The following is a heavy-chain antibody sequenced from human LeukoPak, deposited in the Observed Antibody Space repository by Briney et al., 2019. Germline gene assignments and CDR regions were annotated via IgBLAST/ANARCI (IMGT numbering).Heavy chain of an antibody. D-gene: IGHD1-26*01. Sequence: PGGSLRLSCAASGFTFSSYEMNWVRQAPGKGLEWVSYISSSGTSMYYADSVKGRFTISRDNSKNTLYLQMNSLRAEDTAVYYCASGNSGSHYVEYYYGMDVWGQGTTVTVSS. CDR1: GFTFSSYE. CDR3: ASGNSGSHYVEYYYGMDV. CDR2: ISSSGTSM. J-gene: IGHJ6*02. V-gene: IGHV3-48*03.